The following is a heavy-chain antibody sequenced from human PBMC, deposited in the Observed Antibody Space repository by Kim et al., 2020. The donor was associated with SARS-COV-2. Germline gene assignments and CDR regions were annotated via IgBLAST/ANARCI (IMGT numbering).Heavy chain of an antibody. D-gene: IGHD4-4*01. V-gene: IGHV3-11*04. CDR3: ARADYRNPFPLYYYYYMDV. J-gene: IGHJ6*03. Sequence: KGRFTITRDNAKNSLYLQMNSLRAEDTAVYYCARADYRNPFPLYYYYYMDVWGKGTTVTVSS.